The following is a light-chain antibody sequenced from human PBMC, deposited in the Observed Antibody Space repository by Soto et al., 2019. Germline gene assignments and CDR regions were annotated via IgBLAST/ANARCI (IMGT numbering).Light chain of an antibody. V-gene: IGKV2-30*01. CDR2: KAS. J-gene: IGKJ1*01. CDR3: MQGTHWPPT. CDR1: LSLVYSDGIAY. Sequence: DVVMTQSPLSLPVTLGQPASISCRSSLSLVYSDGIAYLNWFQQRPGQSPRRLIYKASNRDSGVPDRFSGRWSGTDFTLQINRVEAEDVGIYYCMQGTHWPPTFGRGTRVEIK.